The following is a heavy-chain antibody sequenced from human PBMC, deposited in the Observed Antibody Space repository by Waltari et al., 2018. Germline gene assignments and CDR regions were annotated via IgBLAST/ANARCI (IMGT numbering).Heavy chain of an antibody. CDR3: TPPPYYYYYGMDV. CDR2: IKTRADGGTA. J-gene: IGHJ6*02. Sequence: EVQLVESGGGLVNPGGSLRLSCAASGFSFSTAWMNWVRQAPGKVLEWVGRIKTRADGGTADYAAPVRGRFTISREDSQNTLYLQMNSLKTEDTAVYYCTPPPYYYYYGMDVWGQGTTVTVSS. V-gene: IGHV3-15*07. CDR1: GFSFSTAW.